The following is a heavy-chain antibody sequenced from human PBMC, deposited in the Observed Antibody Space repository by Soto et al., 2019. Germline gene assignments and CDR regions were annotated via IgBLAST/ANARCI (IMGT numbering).Heavy chain of an antibody. V-gene: IGHV4-59*01. J-gene: IGHJ6*03. CDR3: ARARNAHYYYYYLDV. Sequence: SETLSLTCTVSGGSISSYYWSWIRQPPGKGLEWIWYIYYSGSTNYNPYLKSRVTISVDTSKNQFYLELSSVTAADTAVYYCARARNAHYYYYYLDVWGKGTTVTVSS. CDR1: GGSISSYY. CDR2: IYYSGST. D-gene: IGHD2-2*01.